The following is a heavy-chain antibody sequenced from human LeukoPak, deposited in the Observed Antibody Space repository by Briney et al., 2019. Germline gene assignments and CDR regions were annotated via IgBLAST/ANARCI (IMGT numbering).Heavy chain of an antibody. V-gene: IGHV3-48*02. CDR3: ARKNLYYYDSSGYYHDAFDI. CDR2: ISSSSSTI. D-gene: IGHD3-22*01. Sequence: GGSLRLSCAAFGFTFSSYSMNWVRQAPGKGLEWVSYISSSSSTIYYADSVKGRFTISRDNAKNSLYLQMNSLRDEDTAVYYCARKNLYYYDSSGYYHDAFDIWGQGTMVTVSS. CDR1: GFTFSSYS. J-gene: IGHJ3*02.